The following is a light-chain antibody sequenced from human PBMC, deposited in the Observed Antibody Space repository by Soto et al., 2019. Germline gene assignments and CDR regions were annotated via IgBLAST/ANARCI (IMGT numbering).Light chain of an antibody. CDR1: SSDVGGYNY. V-gene: IGLV2-8*01. Sequence: QSALTQPPSASGSPGQSVTISCTGTSSDVGGYNYVSWYQQHPGKAPKLMIYEVSKRPSGVPDRISGSKSGNTASLTISGLQAEDEADYYCCSYAGSYTHYVFGTGTKVTVL. CDR2: EVS. J-gene: IGLJ1*01. CDR3: CSYAGSYTHYV.